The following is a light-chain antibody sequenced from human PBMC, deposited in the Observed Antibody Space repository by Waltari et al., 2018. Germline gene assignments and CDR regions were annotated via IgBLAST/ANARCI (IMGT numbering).Light chain of an antibody. CDR1: QSLLYSEGKTY. Sequence: DIAMTQPPLSLSVTPGQPASLSCKSSQSLLYSEGKTYLYWYLLNPGQPPQLLIYEVSNRFSGVPDRFSGSGSGTDFTLKISRVEAEDVGVFYCMQSLRLPWTFGQGTKVEIK. CDR2: EVS. V-gene: IGKV2D-29*01. CDR3: MQSLRLPWT. J-gene: IGKJ1*01.